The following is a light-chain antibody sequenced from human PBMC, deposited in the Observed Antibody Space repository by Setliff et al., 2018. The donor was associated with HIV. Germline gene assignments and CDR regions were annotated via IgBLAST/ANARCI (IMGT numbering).Light chain of an antibody. J-gene: IGLJ1*01. CDR1: SSSIGADYA. Sequence: QSALTQPPSVSGAPGQRVTISCTGSSSSIGADYAVHWYEQLPGTAPKLLIYGNTNRPSGVPDRFSGSKSGTSASLAITGLQPEDEAHYYCQSYDSSLSGSWVFGTGTKVTVL. CDR3: QSYDSSLSGSWV. CDR2: GNT. V-gene: IGLV1-40*01.